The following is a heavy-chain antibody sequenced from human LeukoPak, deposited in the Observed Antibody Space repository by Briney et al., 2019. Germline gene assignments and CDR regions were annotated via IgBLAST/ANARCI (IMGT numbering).Heavy chain of an antibody. D-gene: IGHD4-11*01. CDR3: ARGPATVWFDP. Sequence: PSETLSLTCTVSGGSISSGNYFWSWIRQPAGKGRVWIGRIYTSGSTNYNPSLKSPVTISVDTSKSQFSLKLSSVTAADTAVYYCARGPATVWFDPWGQGTLVTVSS. J-gene: IGHJ5*02. CDR1: GGSISSGNYF. V-gene: IGHV4-61*02. CDR2: IYTSGST.